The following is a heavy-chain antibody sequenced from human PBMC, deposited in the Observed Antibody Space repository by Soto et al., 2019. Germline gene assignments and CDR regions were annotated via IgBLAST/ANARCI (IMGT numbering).Heavy chain of an antibody. D-gene: IGHD5-18*01. Sequence: QVQLQESGPGLVKPSETLSLTCTVSGGSISSYYWSWIRQPPGKGLEWIGYIYYSGSTNYNPSLKSRVTISVDTSKNQFSLKLSSVTAADTAVYYCARLRAGWIRYFDLWGRGTLVTVSS. V-gene: IGHV4-59*01. CDR3: ARLRAGWIRYFDL. CDR2: IYYSGST. J-gene: IGHJ2*01. CDR1: GGSISSYY.